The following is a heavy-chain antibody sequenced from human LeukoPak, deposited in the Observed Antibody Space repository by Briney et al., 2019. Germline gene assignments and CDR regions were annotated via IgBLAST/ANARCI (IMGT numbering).Heavy chain of an antibody. CDR2: ISSSSSYI. V-gene: IGHV3-21*01. CDR1: GFTFSSYS. D-gene: IGHD2/OR15-2a*01. CDR3: ARDNRPDGMDV. J-gene: IGHJ6*02. Sequence: GGSLRLSCAASGFTFSSYSMNWVRQTPGKGLEWVSSISSSSSYIYYADSVKGRFTISRDNAKNSLYLQMNSLRAEDTAVYYCARDNRPDGMDVWSQGTTVTVSS.